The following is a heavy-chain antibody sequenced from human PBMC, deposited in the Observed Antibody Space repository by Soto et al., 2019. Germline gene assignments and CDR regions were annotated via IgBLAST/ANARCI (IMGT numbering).Heavy chain of an antibody. CDR1: GLTFSSYS. V-gene: IGHV3-48*02. Sequence: GGSLRLSCAASGLTFSSYSMNWVRQAPGKGLEWVSYISSSSSTIYYADSVKGRFTISRDNAKNSLYLQMNSLRDEDTAVYYCARDTYSSGWYGNFDYWGQETLVTVSS. D-gene: IGHD6-19*01. J-gene: IGHJ4*02. CDR3: ARDTYSSGWYGNFDY. CDR2: ISSSSSTI.